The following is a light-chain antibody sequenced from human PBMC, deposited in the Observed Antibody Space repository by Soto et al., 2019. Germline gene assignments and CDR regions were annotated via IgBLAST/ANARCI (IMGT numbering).Light chain of an antibody. V-gene: IGKV3-20*01. CDR1: QSVSSSY. J-gene: IGKJ4*01. Sequence: DIVLTQSPGTLSLSPGERATLSCRASQSVSSSYLAWYQQKPGQTPRLLIYGASNRATGIPDRFSGSGSGTDFTLTISRLEPEDFAVYYCQQYGSPLTFGGGTKVDI. CDR3: QQYGSPLT. CDR2: GAS.